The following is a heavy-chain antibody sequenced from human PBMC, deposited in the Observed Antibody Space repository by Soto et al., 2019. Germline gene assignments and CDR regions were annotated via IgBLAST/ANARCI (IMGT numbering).Heavy chain of an antibody. CDR3: AREGEPRRMPAKAYCGGDCYYDRYLRY. V-gene: IGHV1-46*01. Sequence: ASVKVSCKASGYTFTTYYIHWVRQAPGQGLEWMGIINPNGGATSYAQNFQGRVTITADESTSTAYMELSSLRSEDTAVYYCAREGEPRRMPAKAYCGGDCYYDRYLRYWGQGTLVTVSS. CDR1: GYTFTTYY. CDR2: INPNGGAT. D-gene: IGHD2-21*02. J-gene: IGHJ4*02.